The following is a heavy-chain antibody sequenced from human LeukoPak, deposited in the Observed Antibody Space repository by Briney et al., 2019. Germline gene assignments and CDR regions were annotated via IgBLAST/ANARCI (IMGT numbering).Heavy chain of an antibody. CDR3: ARDVSSWLEGGGFYFDY. CDR2: IYYSGST. V-gene: IGHV4-39*02. J-gene: IGHJ4*02. CDR1: GGSISSSSYY. D-gene: IGHD6-13*01. Sequence: SETLSLTCTVSGGSISSSSYYWGWIRQPPGKGLEWIGSIYYSGSTYYNLSLKSRVTISVDTSKNQFSLKLSSVTAADTAVYYCARDVSSWLEGGGFYFDYWGQGTLVTVSS.